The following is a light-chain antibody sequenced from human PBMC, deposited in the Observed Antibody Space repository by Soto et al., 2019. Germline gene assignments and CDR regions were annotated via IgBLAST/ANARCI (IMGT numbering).Light chain of an antibody. Sequence: QSVLTQPPSAYGSPGQSVTISCTGTSSDVGGYKYVSWFQQHPGKAPKLMICEVSKRPSGVPDRFSGSRSGNTASLTVSGLQAEDEADYYCCSYAGSNNYVFGTGTKLTVL. CDR3: CSYAGSNNYV. J-gene: IGLJ1*01. V-gene: IGLV2-8*01. CDR2: EVS. CDR1: SSDVGGYKY.